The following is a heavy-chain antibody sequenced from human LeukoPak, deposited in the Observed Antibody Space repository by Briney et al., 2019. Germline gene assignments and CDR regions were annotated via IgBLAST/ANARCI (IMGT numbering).Heavy chain of an antibody. J-gene: IGHJ4*02. D-gene: IGHD7-27*01. V-gene: IGHV3-7*01. CDR3: AREAYLGY. Sequence: GSLRLSCAASGIIFSNYWMSWVRQAPGKGLEWVANIKQDGSEKYYVDSVKGRFTISRDNPKNSLYLQMNSLRAEDTAVYYCAREAYLGYWGQGTLVTVSS. CDR1: GIIFSNYW. CDR2: IKQDGSEK.